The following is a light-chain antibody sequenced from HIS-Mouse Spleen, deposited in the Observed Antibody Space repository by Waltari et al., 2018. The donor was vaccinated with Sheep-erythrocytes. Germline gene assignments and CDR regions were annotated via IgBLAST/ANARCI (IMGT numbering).Light chain of an antibody. Sequence: QSALTQPRSVSGSPGQSVTISCTGTSSDVGGYNYVSWYQQHPRKAPKLMIYDVSKRPSGVPDPFSGSKSGNTASLTISGLQAEDEADYYCCSYAGSYNHVFATGTKVTVL. CDR1: SSDVGGYNY. V-gene: IGLV2-11*01. CDR2: DVS. J-gene: IGLJ1*01. CDR3: CSYAGSYNHV.